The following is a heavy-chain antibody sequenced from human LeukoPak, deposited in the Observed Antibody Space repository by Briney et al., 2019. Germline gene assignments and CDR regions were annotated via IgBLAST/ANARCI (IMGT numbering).Heavy chain of an antibody. CDR1: GGSISSYY. D-gene: IGHD2-2*01. CDR2: IYYSGST. V-gene: IGHV4-59*01. CDR3: ARGGGYCSSTSCYHFDY. J-gene: IGHJ4*02. Sequence: SETLSLTCTASGGSISSYYWSWIRQPPGKGLEWIGYIYYSGSTNYNPSLKSRVTISVDTSKNQFSLKLSSVTAADTAVYYCARGGGYCSSTSCYHFDYWGQGTLVTVSS.